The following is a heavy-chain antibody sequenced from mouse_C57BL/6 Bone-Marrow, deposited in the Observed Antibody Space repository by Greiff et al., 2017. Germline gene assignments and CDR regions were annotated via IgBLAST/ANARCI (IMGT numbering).Heavy chain of an antibody. CDR1: GYTFTSYW. D-gene: IGHD1-1*01. CDR3: ARGGIITPWFAY. CDR2: IYPSDSYT. V-gene: IGHV1-59*01. Sequence: VQLQQPGAELVRPGTSVKLSCKASGYTFTSYWLHWVKQRPGQGLAWIGVIYPSDSYTNSNQTFKGKATLTVDTSSSTAYMQLSSLTSEDSAVYDCARGGIITPWFAYWGQGTLVTVSA. J-gene: IGHJ3*01.